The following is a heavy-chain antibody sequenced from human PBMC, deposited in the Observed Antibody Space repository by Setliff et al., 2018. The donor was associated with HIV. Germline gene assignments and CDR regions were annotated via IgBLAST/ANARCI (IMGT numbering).Heavy chain of an antibody. D-gene: IGHD3-3*01. Sequence: SETLSLTCTVSGDSVNDRSYFWGWIRQPPGKGLEWIGTFYYNGDSRYNPSLKSRVTISVDTSKNQFSLNLSSVTAADTAVYYCVKGDNFWTGYSTYFEFDPWGQGTLVTVSS. CDR1: GDSVNDRSYF. CDR3: VKGDNFWTGYSTYFEFDP. CDR2: FYYNGDS. V-gene: IGHV4-39*01. J-gene: IGHJ5*02.